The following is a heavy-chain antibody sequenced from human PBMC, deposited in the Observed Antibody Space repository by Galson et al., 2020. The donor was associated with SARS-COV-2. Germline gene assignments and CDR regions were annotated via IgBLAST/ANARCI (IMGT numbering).Heavy chain of an antibody. V-gene: IGHV3-23*01. CDR3: VKWSTGFDY. D-gene: IGHD4-4*01. J-gene: IGHJ4*02. CDR1: GFTFSSYF. Sequence: GGSLRLSCAASGFTFSSYFMAWVRQAPGKGLEWVSAINSGGARTYYADSVKGRFAVSRDNSKNMLFLQISSLGADDTAVYYCVKWSTGFDYWGQGTLSPSP. CDR2: INSGGART.